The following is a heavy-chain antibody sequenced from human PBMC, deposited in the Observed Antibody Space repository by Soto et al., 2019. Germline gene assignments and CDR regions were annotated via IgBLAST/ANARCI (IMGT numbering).Heavy chain of an antibody. Sequence: AASVKVSCKASGGTFSSYAISWVRQAPGQGLEWMGGIIPIFGTANYAQKFQGRVTITADESTSTAYMELSSLRSEDTAVYYCARGYSSGWYPFDYWGQGTLVTVSS. CDR2: IIPIFGTA. CDR1: GGTFSSYA. D-gene: IGHD6-19*01. V-gene: IGHV1-69*13. J-gene: IGHJ4*02. CDR3: ARGYSSGWYPFDY.